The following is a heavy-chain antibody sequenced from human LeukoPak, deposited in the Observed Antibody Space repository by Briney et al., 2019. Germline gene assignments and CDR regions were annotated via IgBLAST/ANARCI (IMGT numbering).Heavy chain of an antibody. CDR2: VYYSGST. Sequence: PSETLSLTCTVSGGSISSYYWSWIRQSPGKGLEWIGYVYYSGSTNYNPSLKSRVTISVDTSKNQFSLKLSSVTAADTAVYYCARVLFRTDAFDIWGQGTMVTVSS. D-gene: IGHD1-14*01. V-gene: IGHV4-59*01. J-gene: IGHJ3*02. CDR3: ARVLFRTDAFDI. CDR1: GGSISSYY.